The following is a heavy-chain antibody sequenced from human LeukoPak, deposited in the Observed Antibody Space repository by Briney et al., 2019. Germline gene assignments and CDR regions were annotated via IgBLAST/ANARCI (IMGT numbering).Heavy chain of an antibody. CDR2: IYHSGST. V-gene: IGHV4-30-2*01. CDR3: ARAALRWHKEDAFDI. CDR1: GGSISSGGYY. D-gene: IGHD4-23*01. Sequence: PSETLSLTCTVSGGSISSGGYYWSWIRQPPGKGLEWIGYIYHSGSTYYNPSLKSRVTISVDRSKNQFSLKLNSVTAADTAVYYCARAALRWHKEDAFDIWGQGTMVTVSS. J-gene: IGHJ3*02.